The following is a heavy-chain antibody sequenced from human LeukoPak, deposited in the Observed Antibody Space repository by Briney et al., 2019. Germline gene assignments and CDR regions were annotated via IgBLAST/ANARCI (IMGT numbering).Heavy chain of an antibody. CDR3: ARRASSTYYYDSSGYYSHYYYGMDV. D-gene: IGHD3-22*01. CDR1: GYTFSSYG. V-gene: IGHV1-18*01. CDR2: ISAYNGNT. J-gene: IGHJ6*02. Sequence: ASVKVSCKTSGYTFSSYGISWVRQAPGQGLEWMGWISAYNGNTNYAQKFQGRVTITADESTSTAYMELSSLRSEDTAVYYCARRASSTYYYDSSGYYSHYYYGMDVWGQGTTVTVSS.